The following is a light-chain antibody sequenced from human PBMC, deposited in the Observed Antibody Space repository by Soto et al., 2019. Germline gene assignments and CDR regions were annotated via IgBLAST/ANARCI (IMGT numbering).Light chain of an antibody. V-gene: IGKV3-20*01. CDR2: GAS. J-gene: IGKJ2*01. Sequence: EIVLTQSPGTLSLSPGERATLSCRASQTVRSSYLAWYQQKPGQAPRLLIYGASSRATGIPDRFSGSGSGTDFTLTISRLEPEDFAVYYCQQYGSSPITFGQGTKLEIK. CDR1: QTVRSSY. CDR3: QQYGSSPIT.